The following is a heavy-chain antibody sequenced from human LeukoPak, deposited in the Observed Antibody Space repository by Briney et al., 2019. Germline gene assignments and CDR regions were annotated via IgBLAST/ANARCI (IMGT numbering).Heavy chain of an antibody. CDR2: IWYDGSNE. D-gene: IGHD4/OR15-4a*01. Sequence: AGSLRLSCAASGFTFSTSGMHWVRQAPGKGLEWVALIWYDGSNEYADSVKGRFTISRDNSKNTLYLQMNSLRAEDTAVYHCAKDQGANYYSYMDVGGKGASVTVSS. CDR3: AKDQGANYYSYMDV. CDR1: GFTFSTSG. V-gene: IGHV3-33*06. J-gene: IGHJ6*03.